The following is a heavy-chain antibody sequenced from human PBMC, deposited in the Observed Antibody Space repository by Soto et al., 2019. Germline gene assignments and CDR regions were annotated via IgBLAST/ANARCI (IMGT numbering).Heavy chain of an antibody. CDR3: ARDRYIVGANKYGNYYYYGMDV. J-gene: IGHJ6*02. V-gene: IGHV3-33*01. D-gene: IGHD1-26*01. CDR2: IWYDGSNK. CDR1: GFTFSSYG. Sequence: SLKISCTASGFTFSSYGMYWVRQAPGKGLEWVAVIWYDGSNKYYADSVKGRSTISRDNAKNSLSLEMNSLRDEDTAVYYCARDRYIVGANKYGNYYYYGMDVWGQVNTVTVSS.